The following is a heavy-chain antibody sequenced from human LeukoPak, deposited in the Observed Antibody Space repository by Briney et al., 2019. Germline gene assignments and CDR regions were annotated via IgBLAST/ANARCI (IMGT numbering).Heavy chain of an antibody. CDR1: GGTFSSYA. CDR3: ARVRYCSSTSCYEFDY. Sequence: ASVKVSCKASGGTFSSYAISWVRQAPGQGLEWMGGIIPIFGTANYAQKFQGRVTITADESTSTAYMDLSSLRSEDTAVYYCARVRYCSSTSCYEFDYWGQGTLVTVSS. J-gene: IGHJ4*02. D-gene: IGHD2-2*01. V-gene: IGHV1-69*13. CDR2: IIPIFGTA.